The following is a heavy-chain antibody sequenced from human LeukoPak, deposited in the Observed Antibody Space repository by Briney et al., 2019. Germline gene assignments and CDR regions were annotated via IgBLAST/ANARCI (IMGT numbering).Heavy chain of an antibody. Sequence: GGSRRLSCAASGLTFSNFAISWVREAPGKGLDWVSAISDSGAGTYYADSVKGRFTISRDNSKNTVYVQMNSLRAEDTAVYYCTKTGDSGWFNDYWGQGTLVTVSS. CDR1: GLTFSNFA. V-gene: IGHV3-23*01. CDR3: TKTGDSGWFNDY. D-gene: IGHD6-19*01. CDR2: ISDSGAGT. J-gene: IGHJ4*02.